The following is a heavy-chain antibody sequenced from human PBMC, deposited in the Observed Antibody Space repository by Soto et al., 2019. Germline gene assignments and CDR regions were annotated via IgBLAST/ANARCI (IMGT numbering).Heavy chain of an antibody. Sequence: SETLSLTCTVSGGSISSGDYYWSWIRQPPGKGLEWIGYIYYSGSAYYNPSLKSRVTISVDTSKNQFSLKLSSVTAADTAVYYCARAENRGSLRQNWFDPWGQGTLVTV. D-gene: IGHD3-10*01. CDR1: GGSISSGDYY. J-gene: IGHJ5*02. CDR2: IYYSGSA. V-gene: IGHV4-30-4*01. CDR3: ARAENRGSLRQNWFDP.